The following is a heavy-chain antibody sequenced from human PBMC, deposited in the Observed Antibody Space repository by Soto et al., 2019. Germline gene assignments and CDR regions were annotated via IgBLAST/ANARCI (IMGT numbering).Heavy chain of an antibody. CDR2: IYHSRTT. D-gene: IGHD4-17*01. V-gene: IGHV4-39*01. Sequence: PSYTSSITRTSSGASISNTYYSGCWNSQPPGKGLEWIGSIYHSRTTHYNPSLTSRVTQSVDTSKNQSSLTLSSVTAADTAVYFCVSTATTGSSKWCDPWGKGPLVTAPQ. CDR1: GASISNTYYS. J-gene: IGHJ5*02. CDR3: VSTATTGSSKWCDP.